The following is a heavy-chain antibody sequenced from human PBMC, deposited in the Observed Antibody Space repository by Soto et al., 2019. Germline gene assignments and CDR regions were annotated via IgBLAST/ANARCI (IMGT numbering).Heavy chain of an antibody. D-gene: IGHD6-13*01. J-gene: IGHJ3*02. Sequence: QVQLVESGGGLVKPGGSLRLSCAASGFTFSDYYMSWIRQAPGKGLEWVSYISSSSSYTNYADSVKGRFTISRDNAKHSLYLQMNSLRAEDTAVYYCAREGSSWYRGDFDIWGQGTMVTVSS. CDR2: ISSSSSYT. CDR1: GFTFSDYY. V-gene: IGHV3-11*06. CDR3: AREGSSWYRGDFDI.